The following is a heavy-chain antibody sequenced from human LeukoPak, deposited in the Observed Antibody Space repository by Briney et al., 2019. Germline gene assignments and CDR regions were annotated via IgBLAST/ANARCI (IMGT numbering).Heavy chain of an antibody. D-gene: IGHD3-22*01. J-gene: IGHJ4*02. CDR2: IYYSGST. CDR3: ARHYYDSSGYYYSPPDY. Sequence: PSETLSLTCTVSGGSISSSSYYWGWIRQPPGKGLEWIGSIYYSGSTYYNPSLKSRVTISVDTSKNQFSLKLSSVTAADTAVYYCARHYYDSSGYYYSPPDYWGQGTLVTVSS. CDR1: GGSISSSSYY. V-gene: IGHV4-39*01.